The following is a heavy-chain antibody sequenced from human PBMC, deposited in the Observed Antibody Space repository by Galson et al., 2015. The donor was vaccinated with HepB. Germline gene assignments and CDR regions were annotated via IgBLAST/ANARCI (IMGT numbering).Heavy chain of an antibody. V-gene: IGHV1-24*01. J-gene: IGHJ4*02. CDR3: ATPASLWGSYRPFDY. CDR2: FDPEDGET. Sequence: SVKVSCKVSGYTLTELSMHWVRQAPGKGLEWMGGFDPEDGETIYAQKFQGRVTMTEDTSTDTAYMELSSLRSEDTAVYYCATPASLWGSYRPFDYWGQGTLVTVSS. D-gene: IGHD3-16*02. CDR1: GYTLTELS.